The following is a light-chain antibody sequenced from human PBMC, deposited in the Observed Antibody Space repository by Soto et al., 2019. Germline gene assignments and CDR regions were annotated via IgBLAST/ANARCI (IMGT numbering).Light chain of an antibody. J-gene: IGKJ2*01. Sequence: DIQMTQSPSSLSASVGDRVTITCRASQNIDNFLNWYQWRPGKAPRFLIFAASSLQSGVSSRFSGSGSGTDFTLTIINLQPEDFAPYDCQQSYSAPPSFGQGTRLETK. CDR2: AAS. V-gene: IGKV1-39*01. CDR3: QQSYSAPPS. CDR1: QNIDNF.